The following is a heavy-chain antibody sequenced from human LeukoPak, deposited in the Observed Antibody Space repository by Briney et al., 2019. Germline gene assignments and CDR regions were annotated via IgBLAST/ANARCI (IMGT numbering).Heavy chain of an antibody. CDR1: GGSFSSSSHF. Sequence: SETLSLTCTVSGGSFSSSSHFWGWLRQPPGRGLEWIGSIRNSGNTYYSPSLKSRVTISVDTSKNQFPLKLSSVTAADTAVYYCARHVYGEYGPGDYWGQGILVTVSS. D-gene: IGHD4-17*01. J-gene: IGHJ4*02. V-gene: IGHV4-39*01. CDR2: IRNSGNT. CDR3: ARHVYGEYGPGDY.